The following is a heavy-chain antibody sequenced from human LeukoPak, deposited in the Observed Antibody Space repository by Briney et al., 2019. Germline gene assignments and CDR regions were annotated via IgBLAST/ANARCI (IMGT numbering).Heavy chain of an antibody. V-gene: IGHV1-2*02. J-gene: IGHJ5*02. CDR1: GYTFTDYY. Sequence: ASVKVSCKASGYTFTDYYMHWVRQAPGQGLEWMGWINPNSGGTNFAQKFQGRVTMTRDTSISTAYMELSRLRSDDTAVYHCARTPLQTLGAWGQGPLVTVSS. CDR3: ARTPLQTLGA. D-gene: IGHD3-10*01. CDR2: INPNSGGT.